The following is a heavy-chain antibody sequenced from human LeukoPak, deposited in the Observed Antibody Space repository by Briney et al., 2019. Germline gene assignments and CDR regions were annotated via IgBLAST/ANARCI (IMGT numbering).Heavy chain of an antibody. Sequence: GGTLRLSCVASGFSFRSHAMSWVRQTPGKGLEWVASITGNGQTTNYADSGRGRFTISRDNSKDTVSLQMNSLTVEDTAIYYCAKERRRVDTSMIRFYYCEDWGQGTPFTVSS. CDR2: ITGNGQTT. D-gene: IGHD5-18*01. CDR1: GFSFRSHA. CDR3: AKERRRVDTSMIRFYYCED. J-gene: IGHJ4*02. V-gene: IGHV3-23*01.